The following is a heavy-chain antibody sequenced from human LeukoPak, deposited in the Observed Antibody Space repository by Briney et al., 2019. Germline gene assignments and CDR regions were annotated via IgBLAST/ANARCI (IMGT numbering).Heavy chain of an antibody. Sequence: SETLFLPCTVSGVSLSTTTYFWGWIRQPPGKGLEWIESISYSGATYYNASLQSRVTISADTSKNQVSLKLSSVTAADTAVYFCAGSRWFWWAFDYWGQGILVTVSS. CDR2: ISYSGAT. V-gene: IGHV4-39*01. CDR1: GVSLSTTTYF. CDR3: AGSRWFWWAFDY. J-gene: IGHJ4*02. D-gene: IGHD2-8*02.